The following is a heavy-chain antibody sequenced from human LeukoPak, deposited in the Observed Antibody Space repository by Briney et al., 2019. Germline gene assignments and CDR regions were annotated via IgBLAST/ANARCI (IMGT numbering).Heavy chain of an antibody. CDR2: ISSSGSTI. CDR1: GFTFSSYA. CDR3: ASGRRRDAFDI. J-gene: IGHJ3*02. V-gene: IGHV3-48*04. D-gene: IGHD1-14*01. Sequence: GGSLRLSCAASGFTFSSYAMSWVRQAPGKGLEWVSYISSSGSTIYYADSVKGRFTISRDNAKNSLYLQMNSLRAEDTAVYYCASGRRRDAFDIWGRGTMVTVSS.